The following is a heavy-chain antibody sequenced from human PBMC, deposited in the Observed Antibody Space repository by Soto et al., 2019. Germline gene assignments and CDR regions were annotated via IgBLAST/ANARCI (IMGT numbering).Heavy chain of an antibody. CDR2: ISDDASNI. CDR3: AREEPHPAPLVF. CDR1: GFTFSRYP. V-gene: IGHV3-30-3*01. Sequence: QVQLVESGGGVVQPGGSLRLSCAAYGFTFSRYPMHWVRQAPGKGLEWVAGISDDASNIQYADSVKGRFTVSRDDSKSTLYLQMNNLGTEDTAEYFCAREEPHPAPLVFWGQGTLVTVSS. J-gene: IGHJ4*02.